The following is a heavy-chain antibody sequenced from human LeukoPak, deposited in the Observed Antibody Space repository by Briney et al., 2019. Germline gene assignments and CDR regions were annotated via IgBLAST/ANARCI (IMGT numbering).Heavy chain of an antibody. CDR1: GFTFSSYG. J-gene: IGHJ4*02. V-gene: IGHV3-74*01. Sequence: GGSLRLSCAASGFTFSSYGMHWVRQAPGKGLVWVSRIKSDGSSTRYADSVKGRFTISRDNAKNTLWLQMNSLRAEDTAVYYCATDLDYGGYSHFDFWGQGTLVTVSS. D-gene: IGHD4-23*01. CDR2: IKSDGSST. CDR3: ATDLDYGGYSHFDF.